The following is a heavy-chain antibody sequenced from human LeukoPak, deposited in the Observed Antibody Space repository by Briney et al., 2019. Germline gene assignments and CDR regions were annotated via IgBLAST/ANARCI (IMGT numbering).Heavy chain of an antibody. J-gene: IGHJ4*02. D-gene: IGHD5-18*01. CDR3: ARDAPGNTALDY. CDR1: GFTFSIYW. CDR2: IYSDGSST. Sequence: GGSLRLSCAASGFTFSIYWMHWVRQPPGKGLVWVSRIYSDGSSTNYADSVKGRFTISRDNANNTMYLQMNSLRVEATALYYCARDAPGNTALDYWGQGSLVTVSS. V-gene: IGHV3-74*01.